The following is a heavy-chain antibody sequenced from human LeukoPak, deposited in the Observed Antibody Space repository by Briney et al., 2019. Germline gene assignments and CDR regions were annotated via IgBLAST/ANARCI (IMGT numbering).Heavy chain of an antibody. V-gene: IGHV3-21*01. J-gene: IGHJ4*02. CDR1: GFSLTTYE. D-gene: IGHD5-24*01. Sequence: GGSLRLSCAASGFSLTTYEMNWVRQAPGKGLEWVSSIISTSSSIYYADSVKGRFTISRDNTKNLLYLQMNSLRDEDTAVYYCARGQFPDYWGQGILLTVSS. CDR3: ARGQFPDY. CDR2: IISTSSSI.